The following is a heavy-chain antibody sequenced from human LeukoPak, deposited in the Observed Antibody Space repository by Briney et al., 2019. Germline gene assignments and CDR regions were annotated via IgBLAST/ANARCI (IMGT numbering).Heavy chain of an antibody. CDR2: IWYDGSNK. CDR1: GFTFSSYG. Sequence: GRSLRLSCAASGFTFSSYGMHWVRKAPGKGLEWVAVIWYDGSNKYYADSVKGRFTISRDNSKNTLYLQMNSLRAEDTAVYYCAAGYDSSENWFDPWGQGTLVTVSS. CDR3: AAGYDSSENWFDP. D-gene: IGHD3-22*01. V-gene: IGHV3-33*01. J-gene: IGHJ5*02.